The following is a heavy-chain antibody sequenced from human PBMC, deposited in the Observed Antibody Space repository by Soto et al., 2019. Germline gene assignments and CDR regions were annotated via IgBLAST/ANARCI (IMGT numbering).Heavy chain of an antibody. Sequence: ASVKVSCKASGYTFTSYGISWVRQAPGQGLEWMGWISAYNGNTNYAQKLQGRVTMTTDTSTSTAYMELRSLRSDDTAVYYCGRVSGGYDLNYLNYGGRGTLVTVSS. CDR3: GRVSGGYDLNYLNY. CDR1: GYTFTSYG. CDR2: ISAYNGNT. D-gene: IGHD5-12*01. V-gene: IGHV1-18*01. J-gene: IGHJ4*02.